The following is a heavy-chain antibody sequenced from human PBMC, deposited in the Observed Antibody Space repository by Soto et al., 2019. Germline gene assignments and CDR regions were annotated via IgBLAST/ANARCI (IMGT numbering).Heavy chain of an antibody. D-gene: IGHD2-15*01. J-gene: IGHJ4*02. Sequence: QVQLQESGPGLVKPSQTLSLTCTVSGGSISSGDYYWSWIRQPPGQGLEWIGYIYYSGSTYYNPSLKSRVTISVDTSKNHFSLKLSSVTAADTAVYYCARLRYCSGGSCYSFDYWGQGTLVTVSS. CDR3: ARLRYCSGGSCYSFDY. CDR1: GGSISSGDYY. V-gene: IGHV4-30-4*01. CDR2: IYYSGST.